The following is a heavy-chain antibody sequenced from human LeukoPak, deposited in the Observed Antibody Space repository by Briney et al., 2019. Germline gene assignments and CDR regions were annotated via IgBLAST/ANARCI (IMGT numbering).Heavy chain of an antibody. J-gene: IGHJ4*02. V-gene: IGHV4-4*07. CDR2: IYASGGN. D-gene: IGHD6-19*01. CDR3: ARMVPAGTHNY. CDR1: GGSVNSYY. Sequence: SETLSLTCTVSGGSVNSYYWSWIRRPAGKGLEWIGHIYASGGNDYNPSLKSRVTMSLDMAKNQFSLRLASVTAADTAVYFCARMVPAGTHNYWGQGLLVTVSS.